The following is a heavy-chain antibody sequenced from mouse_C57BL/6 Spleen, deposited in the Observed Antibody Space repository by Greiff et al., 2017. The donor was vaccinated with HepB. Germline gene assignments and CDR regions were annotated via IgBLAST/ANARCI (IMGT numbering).Heavy chain of an antibody. CDR2: INPNNGGT. CDR1: GYTFTDYN. D-gene: IGHD2-2*01. V-gene: IGHV1-22*01. J-gene: IGHJ2*01. CDR3: ARRRGLPYYFDY. Sequence: VQLQQSGPELVKPGASVKMSCKASGYTFTDYNMHWVKQSHGKSLEWIGYINPNNGGTSYNQKFKGKATLTVNKSSSTAYMELRSLTSEDSAVYYCARRRGLPYYFDYWGQGTTLTVSS.